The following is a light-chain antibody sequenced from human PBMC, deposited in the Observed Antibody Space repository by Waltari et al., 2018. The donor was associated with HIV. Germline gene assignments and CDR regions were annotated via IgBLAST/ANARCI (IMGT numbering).Light chain of an antibody. V-gene: IGLV1-44*01. J-gene: IGLJ3*02. CDR3: ATWDDSLNAWV. Sequence: QSVLHQSPPASGTPGPRVILPCSGSTSNLSSNTVTWYQQFPGTAPKLLIYSYGQRPSGVPERFSGSKSATSASLAISGLRSEDEADYYCATWDDSLNAWVFGGGTKLTVL. CDR2: SYG. CDR1: TSNLSSNT.